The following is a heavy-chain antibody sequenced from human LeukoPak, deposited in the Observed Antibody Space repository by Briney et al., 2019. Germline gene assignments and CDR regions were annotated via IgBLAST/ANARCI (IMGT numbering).Heavy chain of an antibody. Sequence: ASVKVSCKASGCTFTSYGISWVREAPGQGLEWMGWISAYNGNTNYAQKLQGRVTMTTDTSTSTAYMELRSLRSDDTAVYYCARGLEWLTRRHTWFDPWGQGTLVTVSS. CDR3: ARGLEWLTRRHTWFDP. V-gene: IGHV1-18*01. J-gene: IGHJ5*02. CDR2: ISAYNGNT. CDR1: GCTFTSYG. D-gene: IGHD3-3*01.